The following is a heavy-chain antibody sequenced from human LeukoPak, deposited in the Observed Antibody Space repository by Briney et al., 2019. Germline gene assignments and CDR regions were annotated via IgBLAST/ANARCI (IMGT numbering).Heavy chain of an antibody. CDR3: ARDFYCSRTSCYAPSFDY. Sequence: QPGRSLRLSCAAPGFTFSSYGMHWVRQAPGKGLEWVALIGYDGTNEYYADSVKGRFTISRDNSKNTLYLQMKGLRAEDTAVYYCARDFYCSRTSCYAPSFDYWGQGTLVTVSS. D-gene: IGHD2-2*01. V-gene: IGHV3-33*01. J-gene: IGHJ4*02. CDR2: IGYDGTNE. CDR1: GFTFSSYG.